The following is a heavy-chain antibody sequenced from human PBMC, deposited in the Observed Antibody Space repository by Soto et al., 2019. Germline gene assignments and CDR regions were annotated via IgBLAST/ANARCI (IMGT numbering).Heavy chain of an antibody. Sequence: EVQLVESGGGLVQPGGSLKLSCAASGFTFSGSAMHWVRQASGKGLEWVGRIRSKANSYATAYAASVKGRFTISRDDSKNTASLQMNSLKTEDTAVYYCTRLTYYYGSGSYYNYDYWGQGTLVTVSS. CDR1: GFTFSGSA. CDR2: IRSKANSYAT. V-gene: IGHV3-73*02. J-gene: IGHJ4*02. CDR3: TRLTYYYGSGSYYNYDY. D-gene: IGHD3-10*01.